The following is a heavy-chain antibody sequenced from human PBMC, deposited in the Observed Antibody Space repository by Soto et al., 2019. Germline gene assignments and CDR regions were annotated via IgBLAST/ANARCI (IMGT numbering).Heavy chain of an antibody. Sequence: EVQLLESGGGLVQPGGSLRLSCAASGFTFNSYAMSWVRQAPGKGLEWVSGISSSGVSTFYADSVKGRFTISRDNSKNTLYLQMNKLRAEDTAVYDCAKGGGAVLYIDYWGHGTLVTVSP. CDR1: GFTFNSYA. J-gene: IGHJ4*01. CDR3: AKGGGAVLYIDY. CDR2: ISSSGVST. D-gene: IGHD2-8*02. V-gene: IGHV3-23*01.